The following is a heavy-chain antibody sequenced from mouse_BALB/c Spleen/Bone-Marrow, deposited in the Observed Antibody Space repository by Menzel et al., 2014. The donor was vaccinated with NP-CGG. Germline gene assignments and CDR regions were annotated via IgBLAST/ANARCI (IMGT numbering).Heavy chain of an antibody. V-gene: IGHV14-3*02. D-gene: IGHD2-14*01. CDR1: GFNIKDTY. CDR2: IDPANGNT. CDR3: ASYRYAWYFDV. J-gene: IGHJ1*01. Sequence: EVKVVESGAELVKPGASVKLSCTASGFNIKDTYMHWVKRRPEQGLEWIGRIDPANGNTKYDPKFQGKATITADTSSNTAYLQLSSLTSEDTAVYYCASYRYAWYFDVWGAGTTVTVSS.